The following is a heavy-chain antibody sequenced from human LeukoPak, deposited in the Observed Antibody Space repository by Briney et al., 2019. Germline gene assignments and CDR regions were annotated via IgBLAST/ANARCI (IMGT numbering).Heavy chain of an antibody. J-gene: IGHJ4*02. D-gene: IGHD6-13*01. CDR1: GFTVSSDY. V-gene: IGHV3-53*01. CDR2: IYSAGST. Sequence: PGGSLRLSCAASGFTVSSDYMSWVRQAPGKGLEWVSIIYSAGSTYYADSVKGRFTISRDNSKNTLYLQMSSLRAEDTAVYYCARTHSSSWSSLDYWGQGTLVTVSS. CDR3: ARTHSSSWSSLDY.